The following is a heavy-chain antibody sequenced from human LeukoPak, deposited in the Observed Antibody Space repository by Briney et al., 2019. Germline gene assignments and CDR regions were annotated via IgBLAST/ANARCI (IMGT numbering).Heavy chain of an antibody. CDR1: GFTFSDYY. Sequence: GGSLRLSYAASGFTFSDYYMSWVRQAPGKGLEWVSYISSSSGYTNYADSVKGRFTISRDNAKNSLYLQMNSLRADDTAVYYCARGESSGWDNWGQGTLVTVSS. V-gene: IGHV3-11*06. D-gene: IGHD6-19*01. CDR2: ISSSSGYT. CDR3: ARGESSGWDN. J-gene: IGHJ4*02.